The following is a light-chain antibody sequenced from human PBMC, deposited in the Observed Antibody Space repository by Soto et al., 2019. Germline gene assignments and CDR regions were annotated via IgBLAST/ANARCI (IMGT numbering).Light chain of an antibody. CDR3: SSYTSSSSYV. CDR2: DVS. CDR1: SSDVGGYNY. Sequence: QSALTHPASVSGSPGQSITISCTGTSSDVGGYNYVSWYQQHPGKAPKLMIYDVSNRPSGVSNRFSGSNSGNTASLTISGLQAEDEADYYCSSYTSSSSYVFGTGTKVTVL. J-gene: IGLJ1*01. V-gene: IGLV2-14*01.